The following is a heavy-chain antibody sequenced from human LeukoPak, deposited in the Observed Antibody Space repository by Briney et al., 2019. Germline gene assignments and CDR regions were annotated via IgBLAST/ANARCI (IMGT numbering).Heavy chain of an antibody. CDR2: ISSSSSYI. CDR3: ARGDRSGNYYGSGSP. J-gene: IGHJ5*02. Sequence: PGGSLRLSCAASGFTFSSYSMNWVRQAPGKGLEWVSSISSSSSYIYYADSVKGRFTISRDNAENSLYLQMNSLRAEDTAVYYCARGDRSGNYYGSGSPWGQGTLVTVSS. CDR1: GFTFSSYS. D-gene: IGHD3-10*01. V-gene: IGHV3-21*01.